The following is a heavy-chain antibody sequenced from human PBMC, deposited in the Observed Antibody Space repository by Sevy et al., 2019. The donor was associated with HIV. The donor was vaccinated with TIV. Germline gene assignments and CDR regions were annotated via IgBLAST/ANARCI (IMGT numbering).Heavy chain of an antibody. Sequence: GGSLGLSCAASGFTFSNFAMGWVRQAPGKGLDWISVISGTGDYKYYADSVKGRFIISRDNSKNTLFLQMNSLRAEDTAIFYCAKKMGGGSGMAFLVDYWGQGTLVTVSS. CDR3: AKKMGGGSGMAFLVDY. CDR2: ISGTGDYK. J-gene: IGHJ4*02. D-gene: IGHD5-18*01. V-gene: IGHV3-23*01. CDR1: GFTFSNFA.